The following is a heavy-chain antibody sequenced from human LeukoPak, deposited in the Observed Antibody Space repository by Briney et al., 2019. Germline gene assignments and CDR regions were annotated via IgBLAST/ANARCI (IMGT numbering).Heavy chain of an antibody. D-gene: IGHD1-26*01. CDR2: INPNSGGT. CDR3: ARVPSRSSSAEYNWFDP. J-gene: IGHJ5*02. Sequence: GASVKVSCKASGYTFTGYYMHWVRQAPGQGLEWMGRINPNSGGTNYAQKFQGRVTMTRDTSISTAYMELSRLRSDDTAVYYCARVPSRSSSAEYNWFDPWGQGTLVTVSS. V-gene: IGHV1-2*06. CDR1: GYTFTGYY.